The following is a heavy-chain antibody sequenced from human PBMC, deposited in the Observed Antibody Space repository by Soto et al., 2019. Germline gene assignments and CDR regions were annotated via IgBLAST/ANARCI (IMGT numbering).Heavy chain of an antibody. CDR1: GFTFSSYG. CDR2: IKQDGSEK. CDR3: ARVSSLAAWY. J-gene: IGHJ4*02. D-gene: IGHD6-6*01. V-gene: IGHV3-7*05. Sequence: GGSLRLSCAASGFTFSSYGMHWVRQAPGKGLEWVANIKQDGSEKYYVDSVKGRFTISRDNAKNSLYLQVNSLGAEDTAVYYCARVSSLAAWYWGQGTLVTVSS.